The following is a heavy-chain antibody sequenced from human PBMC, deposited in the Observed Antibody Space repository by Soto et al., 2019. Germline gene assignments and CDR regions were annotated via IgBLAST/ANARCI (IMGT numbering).Heavy chain of an antibody. V-gene: IGHV1-69*13. Sequence: SVKVSCKASGGTFSSYAISWVRQAPGQGLEWMGGIIPIFGTANYAQKFQGRVTITADESTSTAYMELSSLRSEDTAVYYCARGYGTMVRGVTRYYYYGMDVWGQGTTVTVS. CDR2: IIPIFGTA. CDR3: ARGYGTMVRGVTRYYYYGMDV. J-gene: IGHJ6*02. D-gene: IGHD3-10*01. CDR1: GGTFSSYA.